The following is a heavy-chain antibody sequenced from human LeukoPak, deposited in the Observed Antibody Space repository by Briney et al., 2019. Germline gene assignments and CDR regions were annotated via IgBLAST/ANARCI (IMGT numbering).Heavy chain of an antibody. D-gene: IGHD3-22*01. CDR2: IYIRGST. CDR3: AVTYYYDSSGYYYPRVFDY. V-gene: IGHV4-4*07. J-gene: IGHJ4*02. Sequence: SETLSLTCTVSGGSISSHYWSWIRQPAGKGLEWIGRIYIRGSTNYNPSLKSRVTMSLDTSKNQFSLKLSSVTAAATAVYYCAVTYYYDSSGYYYPRVFDYWGQGTLVTVSS. CDR1: GGSISSHY.